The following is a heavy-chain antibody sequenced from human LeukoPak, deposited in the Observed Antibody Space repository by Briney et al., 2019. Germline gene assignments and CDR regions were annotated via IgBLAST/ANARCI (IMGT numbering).Heavy chain of an antibody. V-gene: IGHV1-69*13. J-gene: IGHJ4*02. CDR1: GGTFSSYA. CDR2: IIPIFGTA. D-gene: IGHD3-22*01. Sequence: SVKVSCKASGGTFSSYAISWVRQAPGQGLEWMGGIIPIFGTANYAQKFQGRVTITADESTSTAYMELSSLRSEDTAVYYCARDPYYYDSSGYHDYWGQGTLVTVSS. CDR3: ARDPYYYDSSGYHDY.